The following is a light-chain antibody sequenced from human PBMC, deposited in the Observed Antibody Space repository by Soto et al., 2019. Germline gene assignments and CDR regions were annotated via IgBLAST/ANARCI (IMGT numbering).Light chain of an antibody. CDR1: QSVSSY. Sequence: EIVLTQSPATLSLSPGERATLSCMAIQSVSSYLAWYQQKPGQPPRLLIYDASNRATGIPVRFSGSGSGTDFHLTISSLEPEDFAVYYCQQRSNWPPGSTFGQGTKLEIK. J-gene: IGKJ2*02. CDR3: QQRSNWPPGST. CDR2: DAS. V-gene: IGKV3-11*01.